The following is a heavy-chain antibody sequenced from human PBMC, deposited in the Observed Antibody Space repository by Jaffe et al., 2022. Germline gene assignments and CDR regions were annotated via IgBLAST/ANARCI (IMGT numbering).Heavy chain of an antibody. V-gene: IGHV4-34*01. CDR1: GGSFSGYY. CDR2: INHSGST. D-gene: IGHD5-18*01. J-gene: IGHJ5*02. Sequence: QVQLQQWGAGLLKPSETLSLTCAVYGGSFSGYYWSWIRQPPGKGLEWIGEINHSGSTNYNPSLKSRVTISVDTSKNQFSLKLSSVTAADTAVYYCARRIGVRYSYGPNGWFDPWGQGTLVTVSS. CDR3: ARRIGVRYSYGPNGWFDP.